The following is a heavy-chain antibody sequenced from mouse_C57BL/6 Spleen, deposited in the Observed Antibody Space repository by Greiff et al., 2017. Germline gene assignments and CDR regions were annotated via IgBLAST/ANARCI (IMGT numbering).Heavy chain of an antibody. CDR2: IRNKANNHAT. CDR3: TYDGYYYYAMDY. CDR1: GFTFSDAW. J-gene: IGHJ4*01. D-gene: IGHD2-3*01. V-gene: IGHV6-6*01. Sequence: EVMLVESGGGLVQPGGSMKLSCAASGFTFSDAWMDWVRQSPEKGLEWVAEIRNKANNHATYYAESVKGRFTISRDDSKSSVYLQMNSLRAEDTGIYYCTYDGYYYYAMDYWGQGTSVTVSS.